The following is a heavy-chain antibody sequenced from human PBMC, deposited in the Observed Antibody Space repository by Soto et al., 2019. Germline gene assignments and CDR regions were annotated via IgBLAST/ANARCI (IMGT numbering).Heavy chain of an antibody. CDR1: GGTFSSYA. V-gene: IGHV1-69*01. J-gene: IGHJ6*02. CDR2: IIPIFGTA. CDR3: ARVWDIVVVPAATPDYYYGMDV. Sequence: VQLVQSGAEVKKPGSSVKVSCKASGGTFSSYAISWVRQAPGQGLEWMGGIIPIFGTANYAQKFQGRVTITADESTSTAYMELSSLRSEDTAVYYCARVWDIVVVPAATPDYYYGMDVWGQGTTVTVSS. D-gene: IGHD2-2*01.